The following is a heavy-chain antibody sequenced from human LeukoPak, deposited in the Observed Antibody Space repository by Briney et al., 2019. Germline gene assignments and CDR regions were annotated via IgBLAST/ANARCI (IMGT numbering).Heavy chain of an antibody. CDR3: ARDSGTTGEVKFDP. CDR1: GGSITSYY. CDR2: IYSGTT. V-gene: IGHV4-4*07. D-gene: IGHD3-10*01. J-gene: IGHJ5*02. Sequence: PSETLSLTCSVSGGSITSYYLSWIRQPAGKGLEWIGRIYSGTTTYNPSLKSRVTMSLDTSKNQVSLTLTSVTAADTALYYCARDSGTTGEVKFDPWGQGTLVTVSS.